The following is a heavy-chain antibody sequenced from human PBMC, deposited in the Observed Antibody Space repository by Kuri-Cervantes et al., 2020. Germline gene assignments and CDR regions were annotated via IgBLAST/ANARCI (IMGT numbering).Heavy chain of an antibody. CDR3: ARVMEQQLGHYYYYYMDV. V-gene: IGHV3-23*01. CDR1: GFTFSSYE. J-gene: IGHJ6*03. D-gene: IGHD6-13*01. Sequence: GESLKISCAASGFTFSSYEMNWVRQAPGKGLEWVSAISGSGGSTYYADSVKGRFTISRDNSKNMLYLQMNSLRAEDTAVYYCARVMEQQLGHYYYYYMDVWGKGTTVTVSS. CDR2: ISGSGGST.